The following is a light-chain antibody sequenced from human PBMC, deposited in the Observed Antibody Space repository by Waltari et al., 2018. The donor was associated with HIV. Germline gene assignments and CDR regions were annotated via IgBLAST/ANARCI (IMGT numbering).Light chain of an antibody. V-gene: IGLV2-14*01. CDR2: EVS. J-gene: IGLJ1*01. CDR1: SSDVGRYNY. CDR3: SSYTSSSTLNV. Sequence: QSALTQPASVSGSPGQSITISCPGTSSDVGRYNYVSWYQQHPGKAPKLMIYEVSNRPSGVSNRFSGSKSGNTASLTISGLQAEDEADYYCSSYTSSSTLNVFGTGTKVTVL.